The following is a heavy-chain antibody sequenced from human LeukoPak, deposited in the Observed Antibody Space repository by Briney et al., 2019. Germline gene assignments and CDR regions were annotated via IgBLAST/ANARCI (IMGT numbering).Heavy chain of an antibody. J-gene: IGHJ6*02. CDR3: VRDDNWAANGLDV. V-gene: IGHV3-30-3*01. CDR1: GFTFNTYT. Sequence: PGGSLRLSCAVSGFTFNTYTMHWVRQAPGTGLEWVAIISHDGSNAYYADSVGGRFTISRDNSKNTLYLQMNSLRPEDTAVYYCVRDDNWAANGLDVWGQGTTVTVSS. D-gene: IGHD1-20*01. CDR2: ISHDGSNA.